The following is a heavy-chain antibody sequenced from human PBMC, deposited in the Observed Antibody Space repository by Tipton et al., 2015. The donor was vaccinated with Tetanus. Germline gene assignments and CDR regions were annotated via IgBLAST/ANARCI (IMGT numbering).Heavy chain of an antibody. V-gene: IGHV4-59*12. Sequence: TLSLTCTVSGGSMRSYYWSWIRQPPGKGLEWIGYIYYSGSTNYNSSLESRVTLSQDTSKSQFSLKLNSVTAADTAVYYCARGVDRTKAGIDWGQGTLVTVSS. J-gene: IGHJ4*02. CDR2: IYYSGST. CDR3: ARGVDRTKAGID. CDR1: GGSMRSYY. D-gene: IGHD5-12*01.